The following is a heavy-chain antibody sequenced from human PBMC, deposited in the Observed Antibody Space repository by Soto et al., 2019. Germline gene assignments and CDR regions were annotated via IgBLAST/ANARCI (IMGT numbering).Heavy chain of an antibody. CDR3: TKDSDTSGYYFWYFDY. CDR2: ISGGGGTT. D-gene: IGHD3-22*01. CDR1: GFIFSSYV. Sequence: GGSLRLSCAASGFIFSSYVMNWFRQAPGKGLEWVSSISGGGGTTYYADSVKGRFTISRDNSKSTLYLQMNSLRGEDTAVYYCTKDSDTSGYYFWYFDYWGQGALVTVSS. J-gene: IGHJ4*02. V-gene: IGHV3-23*01.